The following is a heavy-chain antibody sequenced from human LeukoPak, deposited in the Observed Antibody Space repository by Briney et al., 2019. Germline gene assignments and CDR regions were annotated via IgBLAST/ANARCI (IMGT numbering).Heavy chain of an antibody. Sequence: GGSLRLSCAASGFTFSDFAMSWVRLAPGKGLEWVSSIEKNAGGAYYADSVKGRFTVSGDNSKNTLYLQMSSLRVEDTALYYCAKQEGALIENWCFDHWGLGTLVTVSS. D-gene: IGHD1-26*01. J-gene: IGHJ4*02. V-gene: IGHV3-23*01. CDR1: GFTFSDFA. CDR3: AKQEGALIENWCFDH. CDR2: IEKNAGGA.